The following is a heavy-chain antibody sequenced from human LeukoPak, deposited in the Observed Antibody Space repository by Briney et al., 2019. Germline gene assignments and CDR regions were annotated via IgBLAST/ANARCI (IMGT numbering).Heavy chain of an antibody. CDR2: IGISSGNT. J-gene: IGHJ4*02. CDR3: ARASGVDIVATRTYFDY. Sequence: GGSLRLSCAASGFTFSSYSMNWVRQAPGKGLEWISYIGISSGNTKYADSVKGRFTISRDNAKNSLYLQMNSLRAEDTAVYYCARASGVDIVATRTYFDYWGQGTLVTVSS. V-gene: IGHV3-48*04. D-gene: IGHD5-12*01. CDR1: GFTFSSYS.